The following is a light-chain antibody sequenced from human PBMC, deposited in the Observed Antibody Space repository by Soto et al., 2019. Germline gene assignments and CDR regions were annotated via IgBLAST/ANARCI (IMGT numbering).Light chain of an antibody. V-gene: IGKV1-5*03. Sequence: DIKMTQSPSTLSASVGDRVTITCRASQSISSWLAWYQQKPGKAPKLLIYKASNLKSGVPSRFSGSGSGTEFTLTISSLQPDDFATYYCQQYNSYSRTFGQGTKVDIK. CDR2: KAS. J-gene: IGKJ1*01. CDR3: QQYNSYSRT. CDR1: QSISSW.